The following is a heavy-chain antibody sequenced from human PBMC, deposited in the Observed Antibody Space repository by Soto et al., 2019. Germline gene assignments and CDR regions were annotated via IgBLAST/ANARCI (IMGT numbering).Heavy chain of an antibody. CDR2: ISYDGSNK. V-gene: IGHV3-30-3*01. Sequence: QVQLVESGGGVVQPGRSLRLSCAASGFTFSSYAMHWVRQAPGKGLERVAVISYDGSNKYYADSVKGRFTISRDNSKNTLYLQMSSLRDENTAVYYCARDPSRASYGMDVWGQGSTVTGS. CDR3: ARDPSRASYGMDV. D-gene: IGHD6-13*01. J-gene: IGHJ6*02. CDR1: GFTFSSYA.